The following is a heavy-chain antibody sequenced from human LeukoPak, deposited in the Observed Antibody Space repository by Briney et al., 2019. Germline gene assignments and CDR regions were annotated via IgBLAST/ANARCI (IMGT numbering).Heavy chain of an antibody. J-gene: IGHJ4*02. Sequence: SVKVSCKASGSTFSSYAISWVRQAPGQGLEWMGGIIPIFGTANYAQKFQGRVTITADKSTSTAYMELSSLRSEDTAVYYCARARGGYCSGGSCPTTVTSLDYWGQGTLVTVSS. CDR3: ARARGGYCSGGSCPTTVTSLDY. D-gene: IGHD2-15*01. V-gene: IGHV1-69*06. CDR1: GSTFSSYA. CDR2: IIPIFGTA.